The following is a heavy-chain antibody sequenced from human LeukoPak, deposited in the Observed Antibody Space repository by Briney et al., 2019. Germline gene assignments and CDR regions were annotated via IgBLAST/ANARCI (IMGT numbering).Heavy chain of an antibody. D-gene: IGHD1-7*01. CDR2: INPSGGST. V-gene: IGHV1-46*01. J-gene: IGHJ4*02. CDR1: GYTFTSYY. Sequence: ASVKVSCKASGYTFTSYYMHWVRQAPGQGLEWMGIINPSGGSTSYAQKLQGRVTMTTDTSTSTAYMELRSLRSDDTAVYYCARANYRVDYFDYWGQGTLVTVSS. CDR3: ARANYRVDYFDY.